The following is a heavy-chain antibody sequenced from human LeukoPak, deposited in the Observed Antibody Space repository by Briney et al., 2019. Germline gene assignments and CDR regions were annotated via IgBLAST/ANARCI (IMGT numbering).Heavy chain of an antibody. J-gene: IGHJ4*02. D-gene: IGHD3-22*01. V-gene: IGHV3-23*01. CDR3: AKKGYYDGSGYYMYYFDH. Sequence: GGSLRLSCAASGFTFSIYAMSWVRQAPGKGLEWVSAISGSGGTAYYADSVKGRFTISRDNSKSTLYLQMNSLRAEDTAAYYCAKKGYYDGSGYYMYYFDHWGQGTLVTVSS. CDR2: ISGSGGTA. CDR1: GFTFSIYA.